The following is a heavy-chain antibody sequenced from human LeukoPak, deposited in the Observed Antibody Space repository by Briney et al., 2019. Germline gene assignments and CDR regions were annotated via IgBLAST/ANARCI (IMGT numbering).Heavy chain of an antibody. CDR3: TRGENWNYY. CDR1: GFTFGDYA. Sequence: GRSLRLSCTASGFTFGDYAMSWVRRAPGKALEWVGFIRSKAFGGTTEYAASVKGRFTISRDDSKGIAFLQMNSLKTEDTAVYYCTRGENWNYYWGQGTLVTVSS. J-gene: IGHJ4*02. CDR2: IRSKAFGGTT. D-gene: IGHD1-7*01. V-gene: IGHV3-49*04.